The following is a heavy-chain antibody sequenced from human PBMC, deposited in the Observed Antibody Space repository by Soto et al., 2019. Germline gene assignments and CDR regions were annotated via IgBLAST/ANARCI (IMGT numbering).Heavy chain of an antibody. V-gene: IGHV4-59*01. CDR3: ARDFPYGSPDNWFDP. D-gene: IGHD3-10*01. Sequence: SETLSLTCTVSGGSISSYYWSWIRQPPGKGLEWIGYIYYSGSTNYNPSLKSRVTISVDTSKNQFSLKLSSVTAADTAVYYCARDFPYGSPDNWFDPWGQGTLVTVSS. CDR1: GGSISSYY. J-gene: IGHJ5*02. CDR2: IYYSGST.